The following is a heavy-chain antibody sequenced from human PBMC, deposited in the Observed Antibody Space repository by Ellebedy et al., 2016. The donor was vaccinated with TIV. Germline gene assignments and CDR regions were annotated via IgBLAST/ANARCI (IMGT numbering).Heavy chain of an antibody. CDR2: FDPEDGER. V-gene: IGHV1-24*01. CDR1: GFTFSSYS. CDR3: AAVRIQIWFPKWFDP. D-gene: IGHD5-18*01. J-gene: IGHJ5*02. Sequence: GESLKISCAASGFTFSSYSMNWVRQAPGKGLEWMGGFDPEDGERIYGQKFQGRVTMTEDISSDTAYMELSSLTSEDTAVYYCAAVRIQIWFPKWFDPWGQGTLVTVSS.